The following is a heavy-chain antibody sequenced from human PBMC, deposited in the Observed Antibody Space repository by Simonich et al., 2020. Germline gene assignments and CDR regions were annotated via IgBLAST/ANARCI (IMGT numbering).Heavy chain of an antibody. V-gene: IGHV3-21*01. CDR1: GFTFSSYS. Sequence: EVQLVESGGGPVKPGGSLRLSCAASGFTFSSYSMNWVRQAPGKGLEWVSSISSSSSYIYYADSVKGRFTIARDNANNSLYLQMNSLRAEDTAVYYCARWIAVAGTGAYGMDVWGQGTTVTVSS. J-gene: IGHJ6*02. CDR3: ARWIAVAGTGAYGMDV. CDR2: ISSSSSYI. D-gene: IGHD6-19*01.